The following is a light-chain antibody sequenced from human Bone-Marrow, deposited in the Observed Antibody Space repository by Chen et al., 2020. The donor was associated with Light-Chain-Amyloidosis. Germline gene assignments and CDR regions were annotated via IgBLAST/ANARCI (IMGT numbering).Light chain of an antibody. V-gene: IGLV2-11*01. CDR1: SSEVGGYNY. Sequence: QSPLTQPRSVSGSPGQSVTISCTGTSSEVGGYNYVSWYQQHPGKAPKLMIYDVSKRPSGVPDRFSGSKSGNTASLTISGLQAEDEADYYCCSYAGSYTFSYVFGTGTKVTVL. CDR3: CSYAGSYTFSYV. J-gene: IGLJ1*01. CDR2: DVS.